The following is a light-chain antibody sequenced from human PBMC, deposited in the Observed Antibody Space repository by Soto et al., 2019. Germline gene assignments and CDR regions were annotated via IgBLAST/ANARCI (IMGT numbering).Light chain of an antibody. Sequence: QSALTQTASVSGSPGQSITISCTGTSSDVGGYKYVSWYQQHPGKAPKLMIFDVSDRPSGISSRFSGSKSGNTASLTISGLQAEDETDYYFSSYTSSSTYVFGTGTKLTVL. V-gene: IGLV2-14*01. J-gene: IGLJ1*01. CDR1: SSDVGGYKY. CDR2: DVS. CDR3: SSYTSSSTYV.